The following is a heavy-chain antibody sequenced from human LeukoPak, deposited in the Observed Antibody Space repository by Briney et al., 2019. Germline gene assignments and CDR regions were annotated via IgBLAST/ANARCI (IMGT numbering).Heavy chain of an antibody. CDR2: IKQDGSET. V-gene: IGHV3-7*01. Sequence: GGSLRLSRVVSGLTFSDYWMGWVRQAPGKGLEWVGNIKQDGSETYYGDSVKGRFTISRDNAKKSLYLQMNNLRAEDTAVYYCARHLTFFDYWGQGALVSVSS. CDR1: GLTFSDYW. J-gene: IGHJ4*02. CDR3: ARHLTFFDY. D-gene: IGHD4/OR15-4a*01.